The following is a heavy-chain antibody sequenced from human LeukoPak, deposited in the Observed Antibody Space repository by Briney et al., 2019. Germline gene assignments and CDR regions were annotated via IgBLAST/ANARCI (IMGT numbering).Heavy chain of an antibody. V-gene: IGHV4-30-4*01. J-gene: IGHJ4*02. CDR3: ARLYYYDSSGYYRS. CDR1: GGSLSSGDYY. CDR2: IYYSGST. D-gene: IGHD3-22*01. Sequence: PSETLSLTCTVSGGSLSSGDYYWSWIRQPPGKGLEWIGYIYYSGSTYYNPSLKSRVTISVDTSKNQFSLKLSSVTAADTAVYYCARLYYYDSSGYYRSWGQGTLVTVSS.